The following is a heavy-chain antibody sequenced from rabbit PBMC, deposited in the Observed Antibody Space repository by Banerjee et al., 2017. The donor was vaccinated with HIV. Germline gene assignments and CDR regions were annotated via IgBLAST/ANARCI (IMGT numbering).Heavy chain of an antibody. V-gene: IGHV1S40*01. D-gene: IGHD4-1*01. CDR2: ISAGSSGTT. CDR1: GFSFSSSYN. CDR3: ARDLAGVIGWNFNL. J-gene: IGHJ4*01. Sequence: QSLEESGGDLVKPGASLTLTCTASGFSFSSSYNMCWVRRAPGKGLEWIGCISAGSSGTTYYASWAKGRFTISKTSSTTVTLQMTSLTAADTATYLCARDLAGVIGWNFNLWGPGTLVTVS.